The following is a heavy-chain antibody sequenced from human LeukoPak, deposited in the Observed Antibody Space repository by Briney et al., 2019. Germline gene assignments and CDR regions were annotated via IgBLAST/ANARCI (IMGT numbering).Heavy chain of an antibody. D-gene: IGHD6-13*01. CDR1: GYTFTGYY. Sequence: ASVKVSCKASGYTFTGYYMHWVRQAPGQGLEWMGWINPNSGGTNYAQKFQGRVTMTRDTSTSTAYMELSRLRSDDTAVYYCAQISIAAAGTPHDYWGQGTLVTVSS. CDR3: AQISIAAAGTPHDY. CDR2: INPNSGGT. J-gene: IGHJ4*02. V-gene: IGHV1-2*02.